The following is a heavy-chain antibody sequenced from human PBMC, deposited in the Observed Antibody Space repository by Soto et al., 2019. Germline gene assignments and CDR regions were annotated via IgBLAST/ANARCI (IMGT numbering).Heavy chain of an antibody. Sequence: ASVKVSCKASGYTFVNYEINWVRQATGQGLEWLGWMNPHSGDTFYAQNFQGRVTMTRNTSITTAYMELNSLKSEDTAVYYCARRQAMDYWGQGTLVTVSS. V-gene: IGHV1-8*01. CDR3: ARRQAMDY. CDR2: MNPHSGDT. CDR1: GYTFVNYE. J-gene: IGHJ4*02.